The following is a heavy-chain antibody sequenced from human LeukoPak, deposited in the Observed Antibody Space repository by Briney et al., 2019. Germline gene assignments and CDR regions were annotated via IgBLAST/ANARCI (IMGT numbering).Heavy chain of an antibody. CDR1: GFTLSTNA. D-gene: IGHD6-13*01. CDR2: ISGSGAST. J-gene: IGHJ5*02. V-gene: IGHV3-23*01. Sequence: GGSLRLSCLTSGFTLSTNAMSWVRQAPGKGLEWISGISGSGASTYYADSVKGRFTISRDNSKNTLYLRMNSLRAEDTAVYYCAKVRYIAAAGTDWFDPWGQGTLVTVSS. CDR3: AKVRYIAAAGTDWFDP.